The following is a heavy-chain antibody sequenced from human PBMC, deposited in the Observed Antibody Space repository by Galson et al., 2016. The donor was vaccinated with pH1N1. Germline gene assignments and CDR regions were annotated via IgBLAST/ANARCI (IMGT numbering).Heavy chain of an antibody. D-gene: IGHD1-26*01. CDR1: GFSLSTSGVG. V-gene: IGHV2-5*02. Sequence: PALVKPTQTLTLTCTFSGFSLSTSGVGVGWIRQPPVKALEWLALIYWDDDKRYSPSLKSRLTITKDTSKNQVVLTMTNMDPVDTATYYCAHNIEWELGAYFDYWGQGTLVTVSS. J-gene: IGHJ4*02. CDR2: IYWDDDK. CDR3: AHNIEWELGAYFDY.